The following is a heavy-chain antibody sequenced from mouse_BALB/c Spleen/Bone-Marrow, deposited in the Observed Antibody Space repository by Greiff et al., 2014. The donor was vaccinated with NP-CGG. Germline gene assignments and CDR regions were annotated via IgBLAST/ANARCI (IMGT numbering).Heavy chain of an antibody. D-gene: IGHD2-4*01. CDR3: ARNYDYDGGYCAMDY. J-gene: IGHJ4*01. Sequence: QVQLQQSGAQVAKPGASVKMSCKASGYTFTSYWMHWVKQRPGQGLEWIGYINPITGYTEYNQKFEDKATLTADKSSSTAYMQLSSLTSEDSAVYYCARNYDYDGGYCAMDYWGQGTSVTVSS. CDR1: GYTFTSYW. V-gene: IGHV1-7*01. CDR2: INPITGYT.